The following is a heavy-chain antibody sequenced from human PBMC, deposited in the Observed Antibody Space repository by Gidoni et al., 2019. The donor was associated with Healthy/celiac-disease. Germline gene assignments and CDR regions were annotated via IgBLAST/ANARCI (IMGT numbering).Heavy chain of an antibody. Sequence: QVQLQESGPGLVKPSETLSLTCTVSGGSLSSYYWSWIRQPPGKGLEWIGYIYYSGSTNYNPSLKSRVTISVDTSKNQFSLKLSSVTAADTAVYYCARFALRQQQRGFDYWGQGTLVTVSS. CDR1: GGSLSSYY. CDR2: IYYSGST. D-gene: IGHD6-13*01. V-gene: IGHV4-59*01. CDR3: ARFALRQQQRGFDY. J-gene: IGHJ4*02.